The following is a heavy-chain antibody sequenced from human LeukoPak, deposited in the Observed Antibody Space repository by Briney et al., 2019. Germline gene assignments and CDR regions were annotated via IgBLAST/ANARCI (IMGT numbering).Heavy chain of an antibody. Sequence: PPETLSLTCTVSGGSISSSSYYWGWIRQPPGKGLEWIGSIYYSGSTYYNPSLKSRVTISVDTSKNQFSLKLSSVTAADTAVYYCARRKIGSVGAHFSDGYYWGQGTLVTVSS. D-gene: IGHD1-26*01. CDR3: ARRKIGSVGAHFSDGYY. CDR2: IYYSGST. CDR1: GGSISSSSYY. J-gene: IGHJ4*02. V-gene: IGHV4-39*01.